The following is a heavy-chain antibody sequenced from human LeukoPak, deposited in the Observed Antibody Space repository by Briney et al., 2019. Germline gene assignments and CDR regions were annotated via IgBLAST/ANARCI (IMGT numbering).Heavy chain of an antibody. CDR2: ISWNSGSI. D-gene: IGHD2-21*01. Sequence: GGSLRLSCAASGFTFDDYAMHWVRQAPGKGLEWVSGISWNSGSIGYADSVKGRFTISRDNAKNSLYLQMNSLRVEDTAVYYCARVRGDYYLDYWGQGTLVTVSS. V-gene: IGHV3-9*01. CDR1: GFTFDDYA. J-gene: IGHJ4*02. CDR3: ARVRGDYYLDY.